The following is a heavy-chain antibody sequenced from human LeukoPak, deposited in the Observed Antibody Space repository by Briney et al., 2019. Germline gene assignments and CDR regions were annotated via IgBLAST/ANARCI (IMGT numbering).Heavy chain of an antibody. CDR2: IRHKANGGTT. J-gene: IGHJ3*02. Sequence: GGSLRLSCTTSGFSFSDYAVSWVRQAPGKGLEWIGFIRHKANGGTTEYAASVKGRFTISRDDSKTIAHLQMSSLKTEDTAVYYCSRFYSSGWASGAFDIWGQGTMVTVSS. V-gene: IGHV3-49*04. D-gene: IGHD3-22*01. CDR1: GFSFSDYA. CDR3: SRFYSSGWASGAFDI.